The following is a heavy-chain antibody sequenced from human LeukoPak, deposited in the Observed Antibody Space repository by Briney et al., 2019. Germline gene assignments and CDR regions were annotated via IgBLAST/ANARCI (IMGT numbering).Heavy chain of an antibody. Sequence: ASVKVSLKAAGYTYTRCVISWVRQAIGQGIEWMGWISAYNGNTSYAQKLQGRVTMTTDTSTSTAYMELRSLRSDDTAVYYCARDLGAGDAFDIWGQGTMVTVSS. J-gene: IGHJ3*02. CDR2: ISAYNGNT. D-gene: IGHD3-10*01. CDR1: GYTYTRCV. CDR3: ARDLGAGDAFDI. V-gene: IGHV1-18*01.